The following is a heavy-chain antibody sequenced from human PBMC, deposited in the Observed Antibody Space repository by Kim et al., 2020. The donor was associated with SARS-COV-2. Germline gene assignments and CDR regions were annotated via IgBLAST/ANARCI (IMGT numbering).Heavy chain of an antibody. CDR2: INAGNGNT. J-gene: IGHJ6*03. CDR1: GYTFTSYA. CDR3: ARGGSTVYDFWTFYYYYMDV. D-gene: IGHD3-3*01. V-gene: IGHV1-3*01. Sequence: ASVKVSCKASGYTFTSYAMHWVRQAPGQRLEWMGWINAGNGNTKYSQKFQGRVTITRDTSASTAYMELSSLRSEDTAVYYCARGGSTVYDFWTFYYYYMDVWGKGTTVTVSS.